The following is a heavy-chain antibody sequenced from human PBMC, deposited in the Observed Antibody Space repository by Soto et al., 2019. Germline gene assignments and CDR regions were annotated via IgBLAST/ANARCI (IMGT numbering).Heavy chain of an antibody. CDR2: IYYSGST. J-gene: IGHJ4*02. Sequence: SETLSLTCTVSGGSISSGDYYWSWIRQPPGKGLEWIGYIYYSGSTYYNPSLKSRVTISVDTSKNQFSLKLSSVTAADTAVYYCARADYYDSSGYPNWGQGTLVTSP. V-gene: IGHV4-30-4*01. CDR1: GGSISSGDYY. D-gene: IGHD3-22*01. CDR3: ARADYYDSSGYPN.